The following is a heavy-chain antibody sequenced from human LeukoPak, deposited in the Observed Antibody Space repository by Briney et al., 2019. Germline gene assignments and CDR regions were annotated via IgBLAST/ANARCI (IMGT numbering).Heavy chain of an antibody. J-gene: IGHJ2*01. V-gene: IGHV3-23*01. D-gene: IGHD2-2*01. CDR2: ISSSGGGT. Sequence: GGSLRLSCAASGFTFSSYAMSWVRQAPGKGLEWVSGISSSGGGTYYADSVKGRFTISRDNSKDTLYLQMSSLRAEDTAVYHCAKSVVVVPAAPRYFDLWGRGALVTVSS. CDR3: AKSVVVVPAAPRYFDL. CDR1: GFTFSSYA.